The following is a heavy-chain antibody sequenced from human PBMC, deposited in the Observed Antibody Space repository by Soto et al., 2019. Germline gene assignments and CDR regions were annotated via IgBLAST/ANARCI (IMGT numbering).Heavy chain of an antibody. CDR3: TRHKASGGGDSDPPFDY. J-gene: IGHJ4*02. V-gene: IGHV3-73*01. Sequence: GGSLRLSCAASGFTFGDAAIHWVRQASGKGLEWVGRIRSKANSYATAYAASVKGRVTISRDDSKNTAYLQMNSLKTEDTAVYYCTRHKASGGGDSDPPFDYWGQGTLVTVSS. D-gene: IGHD2-21*02. CDR2: IRSKANSYAT. CDR1: GFTFGDAA.